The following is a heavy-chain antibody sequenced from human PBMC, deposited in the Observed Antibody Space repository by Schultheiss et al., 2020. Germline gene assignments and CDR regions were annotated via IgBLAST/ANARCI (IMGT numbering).Heavy chain of an antibody. CDR3: ARSVRGYGSGSYYSTPQGP. V-gene: IGHV3-20*04. Sequence: GSLRLSCAASGFIFDDYGMSWVRQAPGKGLEWVSGINWNGGSTGYADSVKGRFTISRDNAKNSLYLQMNSLRAEDTAFYYCARSVRGYGSGSYYSTPQGPWGQGTLVTVSS. CDR2: INWNGGST. D-gene: IGHD3-10*01. J-gene: IGHJ4*02. CDR1: GFIFDDYG.